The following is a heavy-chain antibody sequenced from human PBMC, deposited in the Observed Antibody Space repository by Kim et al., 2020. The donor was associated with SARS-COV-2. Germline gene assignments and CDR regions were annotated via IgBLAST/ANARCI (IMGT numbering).Heavy chain of an antibody. CDR1: GFTFSDYA. CDR3: AKGFRLFDS. J-gene: IGHJ4*02. Sequence: GGSLRLSCAASGFTFSDYAMTWVRQAPGKGLAWVSTLTGSGSTTYYADSVKGRFTISRDNSKNTLYLQMNSLRAEDTAVYYCAKGFRLFDSWGQGTLFTVSS. CDR2: LTGSGSTT. V-gene: IGHV3-23*01.